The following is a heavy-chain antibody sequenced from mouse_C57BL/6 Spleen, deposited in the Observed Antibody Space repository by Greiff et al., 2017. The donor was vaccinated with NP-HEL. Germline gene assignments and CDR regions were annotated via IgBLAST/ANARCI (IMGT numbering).Heavy chain of an antibody. J-gene: IGHJ3*01. D-gene: IGHD2-4*01. V-gene: IGHV1-61*01. CDR1: GYTFTSYW. CDR2: IYPSDGET. Sequence: VQLQQPGAELVRPGSSVKLSCKASGYTFTSYWMDWVKQRPGQGLEWIGNIYPSDGETHYNQKFKGKATLTVDKSSSTAYMQLSSLTSEDSAVYYGAREGDDYDPFAYWGQGTLVTVSA. CDR3: AREGDDYDPFAY.